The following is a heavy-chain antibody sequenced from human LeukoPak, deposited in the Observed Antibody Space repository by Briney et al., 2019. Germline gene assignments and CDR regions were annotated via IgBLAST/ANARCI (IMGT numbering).Heavy chain of an antibody. CDR2: IYYSGST. CDR3: ARGYYYDSSGPLNY. V-gene: IGHV4-59*01. J-gene: IGHJ4*02. CDR1: GGSISSYY. D-gene: IGHD3-22*01. Sequence: SETLSLTCTVSGGSISSYYWSWIRQPPGKGLEWIGYIYYSGSTNYNPSLKSRVTVSVDTSKNQFSLKLSSVTAADTAVYYCARGYYYDSSGPLNYWGQGTLVTVSS.